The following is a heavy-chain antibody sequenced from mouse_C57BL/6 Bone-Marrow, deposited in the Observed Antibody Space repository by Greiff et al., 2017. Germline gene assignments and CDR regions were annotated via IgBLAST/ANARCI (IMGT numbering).Heavy chain of an antibody. CDR2: ISSGGSYT. V-gene: IGHV5-6*02. J-gene: IGHJ2*01. CDR3: ARRGVVALDY. D-gene: IGHD1-1*01. CDR1: GFTFSSYG. Sequence: EVKLVESGGDLVKPGGSLKLSCAASGFTFSSYGMSWVRQTPDKRLEWVATISSGGSYTYYPDSVKGRFTISRENAKNTLYLQMRSLKSEDTAMYYCARRGVVALDYWGQGTTLTVSS.